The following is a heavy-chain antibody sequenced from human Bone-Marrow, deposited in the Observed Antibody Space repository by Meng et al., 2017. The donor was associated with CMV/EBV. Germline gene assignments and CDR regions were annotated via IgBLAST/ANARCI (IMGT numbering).Heavy chain of an antibody. CDR3: ARDHSSSYDY. Sequence: GGSLRLSCAAFGFTFSSYAMHWVRQAPGKGLEWVAVISYDGSNKYYADSVKGRFTISRDNSKNTLYLQMNSLRAEDTAVYYCARDHSSSYDYWGQGTLVTVSS. V-gene: IGHV3-30*04. D-gene: IGHD6-13*01. CDR2: ISYDGSNK. CDR1: GFTFSSYA. J-gene: IGHJ4*02.